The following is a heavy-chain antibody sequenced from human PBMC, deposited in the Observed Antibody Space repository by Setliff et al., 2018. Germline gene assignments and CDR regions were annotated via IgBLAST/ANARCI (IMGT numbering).Heavy chain of an antibody. V-gene: IGHV4-4*02. CDR1: GGSISSSNW. D-gene: IGHD3-16*01. J-gene: IGHJ6*03. CDR3: ARGHVWGSYYYLDV. CDR2: TYYSGST. Sequence: PSETLSLTCAVAGGSISSSNWWSWVRQPPGKGLEWIASTYYSGSTYYNPSLKSRVTISMATSKNQFSLKLSSVTAADTAVYYCARGHVWGSYYYLDVWGKGTTVTVSS.